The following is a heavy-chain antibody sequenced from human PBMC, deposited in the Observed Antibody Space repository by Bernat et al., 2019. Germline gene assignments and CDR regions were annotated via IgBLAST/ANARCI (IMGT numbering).Heavy chain of an antibody. D-gene: IGHD6-19*01. CDR2: INAGNGNT. Sequence: QVQLVQSGAEVKKPGASVKVSCKASGYTFTSYAMHWVRQAPGQRLEWMGWINAGNGNTKYSQKFQGRVTITRDTSASTAYMELSSLRSEDTAVYYCARDRVVIAVAQRTYYNGMDVWGQGTTVTVSS. CDR3: ARDRVVIAVAQRTYYNGMDV. J-gene: IGHJ6*02. CDR1: GYTFTSYA. V-gene: IGHV1-3*01.